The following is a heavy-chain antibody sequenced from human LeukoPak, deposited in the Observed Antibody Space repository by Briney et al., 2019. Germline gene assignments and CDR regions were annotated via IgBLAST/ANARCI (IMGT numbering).Heavy chain of an antibody. J-gene: IGHJ4*02. CDR3: ARGYDSQGSFDY. Sequence: SETLSLTCTVSGGSISTSYYYWGWIRQPPGKGLEWIGNIHNSESTYYNPSLKSRVTISVDTSKNQFSLKLSSVTAADTAVYYCARGYDSQGSFDYWGQGTLVTVSS. CDR1: GGSISTSYYY. CDR2: IHNSEST. D-gene: IGHD3-22*01. V-gene: IGHV4-39*01.